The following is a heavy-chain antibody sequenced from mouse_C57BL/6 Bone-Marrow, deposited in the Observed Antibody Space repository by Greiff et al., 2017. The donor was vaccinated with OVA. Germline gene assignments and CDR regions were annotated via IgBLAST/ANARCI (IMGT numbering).Heavy chain of an antibody. CDR2: INPNNGGT. CDR1: GYTFTDYH. Sequence: VQLQQSGPELVKPGASVKMSCKASGYTFTDYHMHWVKQSHGKSLEWIGYINPNNGGTSYNQKFKGKATLTVNKSSSTAYMELRSLTSEDSAVYYCARRWLLLYWYFDVWGTGTTVTVSS. D-gene: IGHD2-3*01. CDR3: ARRWLLLYWYFDV. V-gene: IGHV1-22*01. J-gene: IGHJ1*03.